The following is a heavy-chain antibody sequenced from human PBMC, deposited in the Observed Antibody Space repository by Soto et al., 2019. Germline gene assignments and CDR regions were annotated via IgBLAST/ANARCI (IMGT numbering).Heavy chain of an antibody. D-gene: IGHD3-9*01. Sequence: SETLSLTCTVSGRSMSGYYWSWIRQPAGERLEWIGRIYTSGTTDFNPSLKGRVTMSVDTSKNQFSLKLTSVTAADTALYYCAREGYYDTGYYVVWGQGTQVTVS. CDR3: AREGYYDTGYYVV. CDR2: IYTSGTT. J-gene: IGHJ4*02. V-gene: IGHV4-4*07. CDR1: GRSMSGYY.